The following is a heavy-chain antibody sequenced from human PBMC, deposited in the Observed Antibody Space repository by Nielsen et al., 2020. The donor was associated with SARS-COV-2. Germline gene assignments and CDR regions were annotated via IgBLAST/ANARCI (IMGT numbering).Heavy chain of an antibody. CDR2: ISAYNGNT. J-gene: IGHJ4*02. Sequence: ASVKVSCKASGYTFTSYGISWVRQAPGQGLEWMGWISAYNGNTNYAQKLQGRVTMTTDTSTSTAYMELRSLRSDDTAVYYCAREMYYDILTGYYPFDYWGQGSLVTVSS. CDR1: GYTFTSYG. D-gene: IGHD3-9*01. CDR3: AREMYYDILTGYYPFDY. V-gene: IGHV1-18*01.